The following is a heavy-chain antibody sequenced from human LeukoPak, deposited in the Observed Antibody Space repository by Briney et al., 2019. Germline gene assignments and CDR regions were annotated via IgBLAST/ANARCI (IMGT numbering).Heavy chain of an antibody. CDR2: IKARGDDT. Sequence: GGSLRLSCAASGFTFSHYAMSWVRQSPGKGPEWVSTIKARGDDTYYADSVKGRFTISRDNYKNTLYLQMSSLRAEDTAIYYCAKDWFADVVEIAGKWKTHMDVWGKGTTVIVSS. V-gene: IGHV3-23*01. CDR1: GFTFSHYA. CDR3: AKDWFADVVEIAGKWKTHMDV. J-gene: IGHJ6*03. D-gene: IGHD5-12*01.